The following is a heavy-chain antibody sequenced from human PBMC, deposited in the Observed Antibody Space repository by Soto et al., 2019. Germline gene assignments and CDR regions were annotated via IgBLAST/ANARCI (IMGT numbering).Heavy chain of an antibody. CDR3: TTAYCGGDCYPDY. D-gene: IGHD2-21*02. J-gene: IGHJ4*02. CDR2: IRSKANSYAT. CDR1: VFTFSGSA. V-gene: IGHV3-73*01. Sequence: WWSLRLSCSASVFTFSGSAMHWFRQASGKGLEWVGRIRSKANSYATAYAASVKGRFTISRDDSKNTAYLQMNSLKTEDTAVYYCTTAYCGGDCYPDYWGQGTLVTVSS.